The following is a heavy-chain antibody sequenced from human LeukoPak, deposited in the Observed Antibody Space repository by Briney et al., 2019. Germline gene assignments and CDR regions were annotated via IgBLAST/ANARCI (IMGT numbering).Heavy chain of an antibody. J-gene: IGHJ4*02. CDR2: IYYSGST. CDR1: GGSISSFGYY. CDR3: ARTSGWYQLPDY. D-gene: IGHD6-19*01. Sequence: SETLSLTCTVSGGSISSFGYYWGWIRQPPGKGLEWIGSIYYSGSTYYNPSLKSRVTISVDTSKNQFSLKLSSVTAADTAVYYCARTSGWYQLPDYWGQGTLVTVSS. V-gene: IGHV4-39*07.